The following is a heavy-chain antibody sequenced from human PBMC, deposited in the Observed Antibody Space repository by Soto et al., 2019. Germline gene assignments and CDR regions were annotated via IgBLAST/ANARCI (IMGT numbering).Heavy chain of an antibody. D-gene: IGHD3-9*01. V-gene: IGHV4-59*01. CDR3: AFLRYADHRGIFDP. CDR2: IYYTGST. J-gene: IGHJ5*02. CDR1: GGSIRGYY. Sequence: SETLSLTCTVSGGSIRGYYWIGIRHPPGKELEYIGYIYYTGSTNYNPSLKSRVTISVDTSKNQFSLKLSSVTAADTAVYYCAFLRYADHRGIFDPPGQRT.